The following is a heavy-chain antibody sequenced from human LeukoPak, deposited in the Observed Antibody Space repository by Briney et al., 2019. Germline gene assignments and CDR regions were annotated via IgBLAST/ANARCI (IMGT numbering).Heavy chain of an antibody. Sequence: SETLSLTCAVYGGSFSGYYWSWIRQPPGKGLEWIGEINHSGSTNYNPSLKSRVTISVDTSKNQFSQKLSSVTAADPAVYYCKRAAVAYFYKGGWGKGATVT. CDR3: KRAAVAYFYKGG. CDR1: GGSFSGYY. V-gene: IGHV4-34*03. CDR2: INHSGST. D-gene: IGHD6-25*01. J-gene: IGHJ6*03.